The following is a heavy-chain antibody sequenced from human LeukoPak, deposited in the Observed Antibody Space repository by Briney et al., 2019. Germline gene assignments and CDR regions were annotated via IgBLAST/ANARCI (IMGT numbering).Heavy chain of an antibody. CDR3: ARDLGYSYGCDFDY. CDR2: IKQDGSEK. CDR1: GFTFSSYW. Sequence: GGSLRLSCAASGFTFSSYWMSWVRQAPGKRLEWVANIKQDGSEKYYVDSVKGRFTISRDNAKNSLYLQMNSLRAEDTAVYYCARDLGYSYGCDFDYWGQGTLVTVSS. V-gene: IGHV3-7*01. J-gene: IGHJ4*02. D-gene: IGHD5-18*01.